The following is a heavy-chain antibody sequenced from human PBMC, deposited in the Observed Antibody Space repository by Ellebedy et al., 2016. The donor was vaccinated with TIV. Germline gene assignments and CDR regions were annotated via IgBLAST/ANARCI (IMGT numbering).Heavy chain of an antibody. J-gene: IGHJ4*02. Sequence: LSLTCXVSGGSISSSNWWNWVRQAPGKGLVWVSRITNDGSETRYADSVKGRFTISRDNARKTVYLQMSSLRAEDTAVYYCATDGTYGNFDNWGQGTLVTVSS. CDR3: ATDGTYGNFDN. CDR1: GGSISSSNW. CDR2: ITNDGSET. D-gene: IGHD1-26*01. V-gene: IGHV3-74*01.